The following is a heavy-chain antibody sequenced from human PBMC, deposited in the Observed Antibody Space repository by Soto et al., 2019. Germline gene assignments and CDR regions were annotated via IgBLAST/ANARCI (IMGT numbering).Heavy chain of an antibody. CDR3: ATGGIVGVTWGASDS. CDR2: INLSGGGT. V-gene: IGHV1-46*03. J-gene: IGHJ4*02. CDR1: GYTFTKSY. Sequence: QVQLVQSGAEVKKPGASVMLSCKASGYTFTKSYMHWVRQAPGQGLEWMGIINLSGGGTKYAQKFQGRLTLTRDTSTSTVYMELSSLRPEDTAVYYCATGGIVGVTWGASDSWGQGTLVTVSS. D-gene: IGHD1-26*01.